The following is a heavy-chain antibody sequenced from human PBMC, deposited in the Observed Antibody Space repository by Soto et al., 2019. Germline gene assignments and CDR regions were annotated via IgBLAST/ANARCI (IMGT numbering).Heavy chain of an antibody. D-gene: IGHD6-25*01. V-gene: IGHV1-8*01. J-gene: IGHJ6*03. CDR2: MNPDSGNT. CDR1: GYTFSNYN. CDR3: AREAASDPSFYYHYMDV. Sequence: QEQLVQSGAEVKKPGAPVKVSCKASGYTFSNYNINWVRQASGQGLEWMGWMNPDSGNTGYAEKFQGRVTMTRNRSISTAYMELSSLRSEDTAVYYCAREAASDPSFYYHYMDVWGKGTTVTVSS.